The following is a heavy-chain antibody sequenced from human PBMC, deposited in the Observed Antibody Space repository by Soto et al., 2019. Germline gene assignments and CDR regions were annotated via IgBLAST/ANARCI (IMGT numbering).Heavy chain of an antibody. Sequence: GPEVKKPGASVKVSCKAAGYTFTNYGITWVRQAPGQGLEWMGWIITYSGNTNYAQKLQDRVSLTADTSTSTAYMELRSLRSGDTAVYYCARIPGYSTTWYYAFDIWGQGTLVTVSS. J-gene: IGHJ3*02. V-gene: IGHV1-18*01. CDR1: GYTFTNYG. D-gene: IGHD6-13*01. CDR2: IITYSGNT. CDR3: ARIPGYSTTWYYAFDI.